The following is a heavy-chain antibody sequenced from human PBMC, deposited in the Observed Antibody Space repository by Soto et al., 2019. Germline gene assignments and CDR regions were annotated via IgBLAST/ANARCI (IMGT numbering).Heavy chain of an antibody. V-gene: IGHV4-30-2*01. Sequence: TSETLSLTCAVSGGSISSGGYSWSWIRQPPGKGLEWIGYIYHSGSTYYNPSLKSRVTISVDRSKNQFSLKLSSVTAADTAVYYCAVGDYGDYVDYWGQGTLVTVSS. J-gene: IGHJ4*02. CDR2: IYHSGST. D-gene: IGHD4-17*01. CDR1: GGSISSGGYS. CDR3: AVGDYGDYVDY.